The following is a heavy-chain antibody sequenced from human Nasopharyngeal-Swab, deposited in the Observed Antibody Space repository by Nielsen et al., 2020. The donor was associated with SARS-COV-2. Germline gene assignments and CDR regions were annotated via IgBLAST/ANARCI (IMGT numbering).Heavy chain of an antibody. V-gene: IGHV3-23*01. CDR1: GFTFSSYA. Sequence: GGSLRLSCAASGFTFSSYAMSWVRQAPGKGLEWVSAISGSGGSTYYADSVKGRFTISRDNSKNTLYLQMNSPRAEDTAVYYCAKDFSLSAFMVADMGFDYWGQGTLVTSPQ. J-gene: IGHJ4*02. D-gene: IGHD2/OR15-2a*01. CDR2: ISGSGGST. CDR3: AKDFSLSAFMVADMGFDY.